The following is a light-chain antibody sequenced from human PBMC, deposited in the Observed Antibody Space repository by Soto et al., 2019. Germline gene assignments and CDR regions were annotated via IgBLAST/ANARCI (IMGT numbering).Light chain of an antibody. Sequence: QSALTQAASVSGSPGQSITISCTGTSSDVGAYDYVTWYQQHPGKAPKVMIYKVSNRPSGVSNRFSGSKSGNTASLTISGLQPEDESDYYCCSYAGGNTLMFGVGTKLTVL. CDR2: KVS. CDR1: SSDVGAYDY. V-gene: IGLV2-14*01. J-gene: IGLJ3*02. CDR3: CSYAGGNTLM.